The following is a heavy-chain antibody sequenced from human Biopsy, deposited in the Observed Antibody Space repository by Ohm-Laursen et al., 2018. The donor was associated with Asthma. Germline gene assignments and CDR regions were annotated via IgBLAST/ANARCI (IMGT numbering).Heavy chain of an antibody. D-gene: IGHD1-20*01. CDR1: GFSISSYD. Sequence: SLRLSCSASGFSISSYDMHWVRQAPGKGLEWVAVISYDGTNKDYADSVKGRFTFSRDNSQNTLSLEMNSLRVEDTAVYYCARDLRSDNWNPWGMDVWGLGTTVTVAS. J-gene: IGHJ6*02. CDR2: ISYDGTNK. CDR3: ARDLRSDNWNPWGMDV. V-gene: IGHV3-30*03.